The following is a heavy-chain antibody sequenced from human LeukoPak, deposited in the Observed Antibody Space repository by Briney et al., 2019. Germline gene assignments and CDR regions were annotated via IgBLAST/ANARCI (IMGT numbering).Heavy chain of an antibody. Sequence: PGGSLRLSCAASGFTFSSYGMHWVRQAPGKGLEWVAFIRYDGSNKYYADSVKGRFTISRDNPKNTLYLQMNSLRAEDTAVYYCAKDNWLKRITMVRGVMNWFDPWGQGTLVTVSS. CDR3: AKDNWLKRITMVRGVMNWFDP. CDR1: GFTFSSYG. CDR2: IRYDGSNK. J-gene: IGHJ5*02. V-gene: IGHV3-30*02. D-gene: IGHD3-10*01.